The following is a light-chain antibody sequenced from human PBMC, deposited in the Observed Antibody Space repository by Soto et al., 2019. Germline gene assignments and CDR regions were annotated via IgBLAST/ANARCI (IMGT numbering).Light chain of an antibody. CDR1: QGISSY. V-gene: IGKV1-8*01. CDR3: QQFYSYPLT. CDR2: AAS. J-gene: IGKJ4*01. Sequence: AIRMTQSPSSLSASTGDRVTITCRASQGISSYLAWYQQKPAKAPKLLIYAASTLQSGVPSRFSGSRSGTDFTLTLSCLQAEGFATYYWQQFYSYPLTFGGGTKVDIK.